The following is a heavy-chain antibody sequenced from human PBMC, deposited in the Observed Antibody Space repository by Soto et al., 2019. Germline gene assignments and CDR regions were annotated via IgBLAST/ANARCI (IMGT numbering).Heavy chain of an antibody. Sequence: KTSETLSLTCTVSGGSVSSGSYYWSWIRQHPGKGLEWVGYSYYTGSSYYNPSLKSRVTISVDASKNQLSLRLASVTAADTAVYYCARDLRGYSRYDYLDYWGQGIPVTVSS. CDR3: ARDLRGYSRYDYLDY. CDR2: SYYTGSS. V-gene: IGHV4-31*03. D-gene: IGHD5-12*01. CDR1: GGSVSSGSYY. J-gene: IGHJ4*02.